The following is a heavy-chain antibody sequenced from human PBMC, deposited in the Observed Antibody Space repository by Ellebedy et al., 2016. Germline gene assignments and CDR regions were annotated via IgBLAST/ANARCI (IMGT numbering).Heavy chain of an antibody. CDR3: ATGDTSPWFCDH. Sequence: SETLSLTCTVSGASISSSIYHWGWIRQSPGKGLEWIGSIHYTENTYYNPSLKSRVTISLDTSKNQFSLKLSSVTAADTAVYYCATGDTSPWFCDHWGRGALVTVSS. CDR1: GASISSSIYH. V-gene: IGHV4-39*07. J-gene: IGHJ2*01. D-gene: IGHD3-16*01. CDR2: IHYTENT.